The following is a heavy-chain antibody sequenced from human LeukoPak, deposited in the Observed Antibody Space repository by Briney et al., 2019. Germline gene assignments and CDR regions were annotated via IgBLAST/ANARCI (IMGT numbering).Heavy chain of an antibody. Sequence: PSETLSLTCNVSGDSISSGGHSWTWIRQVPGRALEWIGHIYYSGSTYYNPSLKGRFAMSIDTSKNQFSLKLTSATAADTAIYYCARDRDGYNHIDNWGQGILVTVSS. V-gene: IGHV4-31*03. CDR3: ARDRDGYNHIDN. CDR2: IYYSGST. CDR1: GDSISSGGHS. J-gene: IGHJ4*02. D-gene: IGHD5-24*01.